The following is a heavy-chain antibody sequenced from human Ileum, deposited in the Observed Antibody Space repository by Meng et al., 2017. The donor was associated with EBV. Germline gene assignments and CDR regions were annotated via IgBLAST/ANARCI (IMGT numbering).Heavy chain of an antibody. Sequence: VHVPAPGPGPVRPSGTPSPTCAVSGGSISSSGNYWSWIRQPPGKGLEWIGYKYHSGSTYYNPSLKSRVTMSVDTSRNQFSLKLSSVTAADTAVYYCARRGGYDILTPVGWFDPWGQGTLVTVSS. V-gene: IGHV4-30-4*01. CDR1: GGSISSSGNY. J-gene: IGHJ5*02. CDR3: ARRGGYDILTPVGWFDP. D-gene: IGHD3-9*01. CDR2: KYHSGST.